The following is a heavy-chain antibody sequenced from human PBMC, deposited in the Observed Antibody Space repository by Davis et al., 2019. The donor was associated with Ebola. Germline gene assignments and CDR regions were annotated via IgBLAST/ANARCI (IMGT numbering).Heavy chain of an antibody. CDR1: GGSISSSSYY. CDR3: AKVVPAAKGYYYYYMDV. V-gene: IGHV4-39*07. J-gene: IGHJ6*03. CDR2: IYYSGST. D-gene: IGHD2-2*01. Sequence: PSETLSLTCTVSGGSISSSSYYWGWIRQPPGKGLEWIGSIYYSGSTNYNPSLKSRVTISVDKSKNQFSLKLSSVTAADTAVYYCAKVVPAAKGYYYYYMDVWGKGTTVTVSS.